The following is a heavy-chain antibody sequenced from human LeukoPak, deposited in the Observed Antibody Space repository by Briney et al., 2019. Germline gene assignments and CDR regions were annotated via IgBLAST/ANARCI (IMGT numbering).Heavy chain of an antibody. D-gene: IGHD5-18*01. CDR3: ARLPQPGYSYGDDPFDY. CDR2: IYYSGST. Sequence: SETLSLTCTVSGGSISSYYWSWTRQPPGKGLEWIGYIYYSGSTNYNPSLKSRVTISVDTSKNQFSLKLSSVTAADTAVYYCARLPQPGYSYGDDPFDYWGQGTLVTVSS. V-gene: IGHV4-59*08. CDR1: GGSISSYY. J-gene: IGHJ4*02.